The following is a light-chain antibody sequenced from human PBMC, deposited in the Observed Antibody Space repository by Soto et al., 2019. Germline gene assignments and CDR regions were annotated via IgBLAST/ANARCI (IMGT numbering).Light chain of an antibody. Sequence: EIVMTQSPATLSVSPGERATLSCRASQSVCSNLAWYQQKPGQAPRLLIYGASTRATGIPARFSGSGSGTEFPLTISSLQSEEFALYYCQQDKNWPPMAFGQGKKVDI. CDR1: QSVCSN. CDR2: GAS. CDR3: QQDKNWPPMA. J-gene: IGKJ1*01. V-gene: IGKV3-15*01.